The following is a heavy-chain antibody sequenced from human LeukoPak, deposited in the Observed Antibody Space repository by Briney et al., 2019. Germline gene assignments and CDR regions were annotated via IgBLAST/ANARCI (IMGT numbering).Heavy chain of an antibody. D-gene: IGHD4-23*01. CDR2: ISGSGGST. CDR3: AKDFGDYGGKWLISLIAEYFK. Sequence: PGGSLRLSCAASGFTFSSYAMSWVRQAPGKGLEWVSAISGSGGSTYYADSVKGRFTTSRDNSKNTLYLQMNSLRAEDTAVYYFAKDFGDYGGKWLISLIAEYFKNGGKAPWSPSPQ. V-gene: IGHV3-23*01. J-gene: IGHJ1*01. CDR1: GFTFSSYA.